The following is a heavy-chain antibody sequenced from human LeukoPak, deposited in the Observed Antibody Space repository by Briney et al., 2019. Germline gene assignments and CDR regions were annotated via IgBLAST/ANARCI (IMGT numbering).Heavy chain of an antibody. CDR2: INPNSGGT. V-gene: IGHV1-2*02. Sequence: ASVKVSCKASGYTFTGYYMHWVRQAPGQGLEWMGWINPNSGGTNYAQKFQGRVTMTRDTSISAAYTELSRLRSDDTAVYYCAREAEEIVVVITTAAYFDYWGQGTLVTVSS. D-gene: IGHD3-22*01. CDR1: GYTFTGYY. J-gene: IGHJ4*02. CDR3: AREAEEIVVVITTAAYFDY.